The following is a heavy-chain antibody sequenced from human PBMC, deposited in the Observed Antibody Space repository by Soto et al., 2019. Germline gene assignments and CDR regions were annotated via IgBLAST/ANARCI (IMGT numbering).Heavy chain of an antibody. V-gene: IGHV3-30*04. D-gene: IGHD2-2*02. Sequence: QVQLVESGGDVVHPGRSLRLSCAASGFLLTNYDMHWVRQAPGKGLEWLAVFSPDGSKIFYADSVKGRFTISRDISKNTLYLQMNNLRPENTAVYFCAREVVPEIPFEYLGQGTLVTVSS. CDR3: AREVVPEIPFEY. J-gene: IGHJ4*02. CDR1: GFLLTNYD. CDR2: FSPDGSKI.